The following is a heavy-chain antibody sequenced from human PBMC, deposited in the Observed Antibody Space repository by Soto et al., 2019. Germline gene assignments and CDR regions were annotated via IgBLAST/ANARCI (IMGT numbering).Heavy chain of an antibody. V-gene: IGHV4-59*12. Sequence: PSETLSLTCTVSGGSISSYYWSWIRQPPGKGLEWIGYIYYSGSTNYNPSPKSRVTISVDTSKNQFSLKLTSVTAADTAVYYCARDKITGLFDYWGQGALVTVSS. D-gene: IGHD2-8*02. CDR3: ARDKITGLFDY. CDR2: IYYSGST. J-gene: IGHJ4*02. CDR1: GGSISSYY.